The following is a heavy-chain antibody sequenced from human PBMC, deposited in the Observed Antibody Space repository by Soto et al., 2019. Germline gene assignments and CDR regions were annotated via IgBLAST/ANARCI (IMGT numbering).Heavy chain of an antibody. CDR1: GGTFSSYA. D-gene: IGHD3-3*01. J-gene: IGHJ6*02. Sequence: SVKVSCKASGGTFSSYAISWVRQAPGQWLEWMGGIIPIFGTANYAQKFQGRVTITADESTSTAYMELSSLRSEDTAVYYCARGTDVFGVVISYYYYGMDVWGQGTTVTVSS. V-gene: IGHV1-69*01. CDR2: IIPIFGTA. CDR3: ARGTDVFGVVISYYYYGMDV.